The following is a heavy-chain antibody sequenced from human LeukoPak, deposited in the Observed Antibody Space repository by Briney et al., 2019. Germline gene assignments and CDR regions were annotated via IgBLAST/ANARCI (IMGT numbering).Heavy chain of an antibody. J-gene: IGHJ5*02. CDR2: IYYSGST. Sequence: PSQTLSLICTVSGGSISSYYWSWIRQPPGKGLEWIGYIYYSGSTNYNPSLKSRVTISVDTSKNQFSLKLSSVTAADTAVYYCARQLVVSGSSLRWFDPWGQGTLVTVSS. V-gene: IGHV4-59*08. CDR1: GGSISSYY. CDR3: ARQLVVSGSSLRWFDP. D-gene: IGHD1-26*01.